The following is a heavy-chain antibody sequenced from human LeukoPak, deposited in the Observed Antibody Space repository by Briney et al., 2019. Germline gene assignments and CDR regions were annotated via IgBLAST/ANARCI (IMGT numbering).Heavy chain of an antibody. Sequence: GGSLRLSCEASGYTFTTYSMTWVRQAPGKGLEWVSIISSGSSAIFSADALKGRFTISRDDAKNLLYPDMNSLRAEDTAVYYCAKDPRYYYDSSGYYYFDYWGQGTLVTVSS. CDR1: GYTFTTYS. D-gene: IGHD3-22*01. V-gene: IGHV3-21*01. CDR3: AKDPRYYYDSSGYYYFDY. J-gene: IGHJ4*02. CDR2: ISSGSSAI.